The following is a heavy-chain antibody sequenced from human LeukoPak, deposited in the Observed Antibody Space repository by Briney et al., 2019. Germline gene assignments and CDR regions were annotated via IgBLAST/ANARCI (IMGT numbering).Heavy chain of an antibody. CDR3: ARGDYDILTGYYQDAFDI. J-gene: IGHJ3*02. V-gene: IGHV3-7*01. D-gene: IGHD3-9*01. CDR1: GGSISSSSYY. Sequence: ETLSLTCTVSGGSISSSSYYWGWIRQPPGKGLEWVANIKQDGSEKYYVDSVKGRFTISRDNAKNSLYLQMNSLRAEDTAVYYCARGDYDILTGYYQDAFDIWGQGTMVTVSS. CDR2: IKQDGSEK.